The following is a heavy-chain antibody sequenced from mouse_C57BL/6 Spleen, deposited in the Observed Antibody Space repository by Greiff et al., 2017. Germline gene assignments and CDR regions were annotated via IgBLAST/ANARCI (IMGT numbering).Heavy chain of an antibody. Sequence: QVQLKQSGAELVKPGASVKMSCKASGYTFTSYWITWVKQRPGQGLEWIGDIYPGSGSTNYNEKFKSKATLTVDTSSSTAYMQLSSLTSEDSAVYYCARGGYYGSSSAWFAYWGQGTLVTVSA. CDR1: GYTFTSYW. CDR2: IYPGSGST. V-gene: IGHV1-55*01. J-gene: IGHJ3*01. D-gene: IGHD1-1*01. CDR3: ARGGYYGSSSAWFAY.